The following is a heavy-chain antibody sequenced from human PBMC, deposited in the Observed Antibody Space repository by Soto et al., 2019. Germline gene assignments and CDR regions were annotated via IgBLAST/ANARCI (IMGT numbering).Heavy chain of an antibody. Sequence: GGSLRLSCATSGFSCSKYGIHWVRQAPGKGLEWVAVKWVFAGGGNVCYADSVQGRFAFSRDDSNQTADLEMKSLRADATAVYYCRRDPYTAARYYSDSWRQGTPGTV. CDR3: RRDPYTAARYYSDS. CDR1: GFSCSKYG. CDR2: KWVFAGGGNV. D-gene: IGHD1-20*01. J-gene: IGHJ4*02. V-gene: IGHV3-33*01.